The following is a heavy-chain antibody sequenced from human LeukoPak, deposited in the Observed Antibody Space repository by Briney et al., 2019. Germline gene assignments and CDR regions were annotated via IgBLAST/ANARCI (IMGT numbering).Heavy chain of an antibody. D-gene: IGHD3-22*01. Sequence: GGSLRLSCAASGFTFSSYEMNWVRQAPGKGLEWVSYISSSGSTIYYAASVKGRFTISRANAKNSLYLQMNRLRAEDTAVYYCARDYYDSSGYYFDYWGQGTLVTVSS. CDR3: ARDYYDSSGYYFDY. J-gene: IGHJ4*02. V-gene: IGHV3-48*03. CDR1: GFTFSSYE. CDR2: ISSSGSTI.